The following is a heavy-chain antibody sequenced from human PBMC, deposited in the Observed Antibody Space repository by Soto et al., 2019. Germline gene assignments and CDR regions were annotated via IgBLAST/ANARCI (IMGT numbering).Heavy chain of an antibody. V-gene: IGHV1-18*01. J-gene: IGHJ4*02. CDR2: ISAYNGNT. CDR1: GYTFTSYG. D-gene: IGHD3-22*01. Sequence: ASVKVSCKASGYTFTSYGISWVRQAPGQGXEWMGWISAYNGNTNYAQKLQGRVTITADESTSTAYMELSSLRSEDTVVYYCAREQVPLYYYDSSGYLDYWGQGTLVTVSS. CDR3: AREQVPLYYYDSSGYLDY.